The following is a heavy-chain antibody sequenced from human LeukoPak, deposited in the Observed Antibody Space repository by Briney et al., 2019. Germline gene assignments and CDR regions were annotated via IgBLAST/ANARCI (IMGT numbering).Heavy chain of an antibody. V-gene: IGHV3-53*01. CDR3: ARLTGSYYFDY. CDR1: GFTVSGNH. Sequence: GGSLRLSCAASGFTVSGNHITWVRQAPGKVLEWVSVIYSGGKTYYADCVKGRLTISRDNSQNPLYLQMNTLRAEDTAVYYCARLTGSYYFDYWGQGTLVTVSS. J-gene: IGHJ4*02. CDR2: IYSGGKT. D-gene: IGHD3-9*01.